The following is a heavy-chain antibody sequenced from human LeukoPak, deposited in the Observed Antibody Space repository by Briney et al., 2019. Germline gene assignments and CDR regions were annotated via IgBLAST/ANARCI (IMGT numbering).Heavy chain of an antibody. J-gene: IGHJ5*02. Sequence: SETLSLTCIVSGGSISSYYWSWIRQPAGKGLEWIGRIYTSGSTSYNPSLKSRVTMSVDTSKNQFSLKLSSVTAADTAVYYCARDGYCSSTSCYGDGWFDPWGQGTLVTVSS. CDR1: GGSISSYY. CDR3: ARDGYCSSTSCYGDGWFDP. CDR2: IYTSGST. D-gene: IGHD2-2*03. V-gene: IGHV4-4*07.